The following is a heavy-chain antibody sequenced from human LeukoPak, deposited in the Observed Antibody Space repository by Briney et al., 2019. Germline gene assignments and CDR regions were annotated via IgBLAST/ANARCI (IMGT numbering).Heavy chain of an antibody. CDR2: ISAYNGNT. CDR1: GYTFTSYG. CDR3: ARSVMITFGGVIDAYFDY. V-gene: IGHV1-18*01. Sequence: ASVKVSCKASGYTFTSYGISWVRQAPGQGLEWMGWISAYNGNTNYAQKLQGRVTMTTDTSTSTAYMELRSLRSGDTAVYYCARSVMITFGGVIDAYFDYWGQGTLVTVSS. D-gene: IGHD3-16*02. J-gene: IGHJ4*02.